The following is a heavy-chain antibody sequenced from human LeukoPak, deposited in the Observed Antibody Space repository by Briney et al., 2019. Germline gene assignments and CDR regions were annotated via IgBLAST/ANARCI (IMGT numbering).Heavy chain of an antibody. Sequence: PSETLSLTCTVSGGSISNGYYYWSWIRQPPGKGLEWIGYIYYSGNTYYNPSLKSRVTISVDTSKNQFSLKVNSVTAADTAVYYCARRSMAGAGSFDYWGQGTLVTVSS. D-gene: IGHD6-13*01. V-gene: IGHV4-30-4*01. CDR2: IYYSGNT. CDR3: ARRSMAGAGSFDY. J-gene: IGHJ4*02. CDR1: GGSISNGYYY.